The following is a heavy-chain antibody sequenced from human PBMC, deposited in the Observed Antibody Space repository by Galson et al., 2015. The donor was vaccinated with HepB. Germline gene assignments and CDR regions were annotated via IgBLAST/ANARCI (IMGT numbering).Heavy chain of an antibody. V-gene: IGHV3-7*03. J-gene: IGHJ4*02. Sequence: SLRLSCAASGFTFSSYWMSWVRQAPGKGLEWVANIKQDGSEKYYVDSVKGRFTISRDNAKNSLYLQMNSLRAEDTAVYYCAREVMTTVTGGPFDYWGQGTLVTVSS. D-gene: IGHD4-11*01. CDR2: IKQDGSEK. CDR3: AREVMTTVTGGPFDY. CDR1: GFTFSSYW.